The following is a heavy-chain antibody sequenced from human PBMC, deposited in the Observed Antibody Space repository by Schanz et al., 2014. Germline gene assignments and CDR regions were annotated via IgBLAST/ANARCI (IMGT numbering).Heavy chain of an antibody. CDR3: AKGMGYCSGGTCYDYYYYGLDV. J-gene: IGHJ6*02. CDR2: ISHSGGSK. D-gene: IGHD2-15*01. CDR1: GFTFGSYG. V-gene: IGHV3-23*01. Sequence: VQLLQSGGGLVQPGGSLRLSCAASGFTFGSYGMSWVRQGPGKGLEWVSSISHSGGSKYYADSVKGRFTISRDNSENTLYLQMNSLSADDTAVFYCAKGMGYCSGGTCYDYYYYGLDVWGQGTTVTVSS.